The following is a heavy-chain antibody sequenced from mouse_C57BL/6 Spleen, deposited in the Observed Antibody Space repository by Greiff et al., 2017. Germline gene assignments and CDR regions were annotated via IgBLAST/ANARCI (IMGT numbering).Heavy chain of an antibody. CDR2: IDPSDSYT. J-gene: IGHJ1*03. V-gene: IGHV1-69*01. D-gene: IGHD1-1*01. Sequence: QVQLQQSGAELVMPGASVKLSCKASGYTFTSYWMHWVKQRPGQGLEWIGEIDPSDSYTNYNQKFKGKSTLTVDKSSSTAYMQLSSLTSEDSAVYYCAREEAYYGSRGGYFDVWGTGTTVTVSS. CDR3: AREEAYYGSRGGYFDV. CDR1: GYTFTSYW.